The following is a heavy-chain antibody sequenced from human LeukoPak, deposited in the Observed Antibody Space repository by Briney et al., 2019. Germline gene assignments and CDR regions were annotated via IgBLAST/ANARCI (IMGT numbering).Heavy chain of an antibody. D-gene: IGHD2-2*01. CDR2: ISGSGGST. CDR3: VKLGGYCSSTSCFHFDY. V-gene: IGHV3-23*01. Sequence: GGSLRLSCAASGFTFSSYAMSWVRQAPGKGLERVSAISGSGGSTYYADSVKGRFTISRDNSKNTLYLQMNSLRAEDTAVYYCVKLGGYCSSTSCFHFDYWGQGTLVTVSS. CDR1: GFTFSSYA. J-gene: IGHJ4*02.